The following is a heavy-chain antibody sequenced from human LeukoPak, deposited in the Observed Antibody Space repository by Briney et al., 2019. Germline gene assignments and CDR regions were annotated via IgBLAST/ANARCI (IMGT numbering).Heavy chain of an antibody. D-gene: IGHD2-21*02. V-gene: IGHV4-34*01. CDR1: GGSFSDYY. CDR2: INHSGST. Sequence: PSETLSPTCAVNGGSFSDYYWTWIRQPPGKGLEWIGEINHSGSTNYNPSLKSRVTISVDTSKNQFSLKLSSVTAADSAVYYCARVSGPHIVVVTAKYYFDYWGQGTLVTVSS. J-gene: IGHJ4*02. CDR3: ARVSGPHIVVVTAKYYFDY.